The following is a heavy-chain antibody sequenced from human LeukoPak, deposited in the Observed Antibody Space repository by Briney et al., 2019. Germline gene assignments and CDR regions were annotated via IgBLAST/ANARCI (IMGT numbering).Heavy chain of an antibody. V-gene: IGHV3-21*01. CDR3: ARVGPTGYFDY. CDR2: ISSNSSSI. J-gene: IGHJ4*02. Sequence: GGSLRLSCAASGFTFNIYTMNWVRQAPGKGLEWVSSISSNSSSIHYADSVKGRFTISRDNAKNSLYLQMNSLRAEDTAVYYCARVGPTGYFDYWGQKTLVTVSS. D-gene: IGHD4-17*01. CDR1: GFTFNIYT.